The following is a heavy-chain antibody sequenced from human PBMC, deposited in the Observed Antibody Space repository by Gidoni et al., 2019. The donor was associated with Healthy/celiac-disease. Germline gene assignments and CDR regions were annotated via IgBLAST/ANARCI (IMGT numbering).Heavy chain of an antibody. CDR1: GCSISSGSYY. Sequence: QVQLQESGPGLVKPSQTLSLTCTVPGCSISSGSYYWSWIRQPAGKGLEWIGRIYTSGSTNYNPSLKSRVTISVDTSKNQFSLKLSSVTAADTAVYYCARDPYRGPSRSGMDVWGQGTTVTVSS. CDR2: IYTSGST. V-gene: IGHV4-61*02. D-gene: IGHD3-10*01. CDR3: ARDPYRGPSRSGMDV. J-gene: IGHJ6*02.